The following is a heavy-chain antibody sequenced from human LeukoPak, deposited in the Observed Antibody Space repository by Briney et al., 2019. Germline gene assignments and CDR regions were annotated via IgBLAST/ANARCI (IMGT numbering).Heavy chain of an antibody. Sequence: ASVKVSCKASGYTFTGYYMHWVRQAPGQRLEWMGWINAGNGNTKYSQKFQGRVTITRDTSASTAYMELSSLRSEDTAVYYCASPNVKRGYSGYDYYFDYWGQGTLVTVSS. CDR1: GYTFTGYY. D-gene: IGHD5-12*01. CDR2: INAGNGNT. J-gene: IGHJ4*02. CDR3: ASPNVKRGYSGYDYYFDY. V-gene: IGHV1-3*01.